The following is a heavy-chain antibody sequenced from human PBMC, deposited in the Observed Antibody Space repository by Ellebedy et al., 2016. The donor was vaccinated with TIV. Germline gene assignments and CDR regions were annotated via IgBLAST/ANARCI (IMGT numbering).Heavy chain of an antibody. D-gene: IGHD6-19*01. CDR3: ARGWRSGWSFY. J-gene: IGHJ4*02. CDR1: GGTFSSYA. V-gene: IGHV1-69*05. Sequence: SVKVSXXASGGTFSSYAISWVRQAPGQGLEWMGGIIPIFGTANYAQKFQGRVTMTRNTSISTAYMELSSLRSEDTAVYYCARGWRSGWSFYWGQGTLVTVSS. CDR2: IIPIFGTA.